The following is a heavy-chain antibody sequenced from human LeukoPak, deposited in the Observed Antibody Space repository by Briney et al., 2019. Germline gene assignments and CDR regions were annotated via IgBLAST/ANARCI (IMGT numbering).Heavy chain of an antibody. J-gene: IGHJ5*02. D-gene: IGHD6-19*01. CDR2: IGSSTSYI. V-gene: IGHV3-21*04. CDR3: AREREQWLVRGWFDP. CDR1: EFTFSHYS. Sequence: PGGSLRLSCAASEFTFSHYSMNWVRQAPGKGLEWVSSIGSSTSYIYYADSVKGRFTISRDNAKNSLYLQMNSLRAEDTAVYYCAREREQWLVRGWFDPWGQGTLVTVSS.